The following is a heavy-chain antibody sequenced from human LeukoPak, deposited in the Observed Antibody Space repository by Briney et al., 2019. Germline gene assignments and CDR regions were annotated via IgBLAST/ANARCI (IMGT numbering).Heavy chain of an antibody. D-gene: IGHD6-13*01. Sequence: GGSLRLSCAASGFTFSSYGMHWVRQAPGKGLEWVAVISYDGSNKYYADSVKGRFTISRDNSKNTLYLQMNSLRAEDTAVYYWGVKAAGVRGTDYWGQGPLVPVS. CDR3: GVKAAGVRGTDY. V-gene: IGHV3-30*03. CDR2: ISYDGSNK. J-gene: IGHJ4*02. CDR1: GFTFSSYG.